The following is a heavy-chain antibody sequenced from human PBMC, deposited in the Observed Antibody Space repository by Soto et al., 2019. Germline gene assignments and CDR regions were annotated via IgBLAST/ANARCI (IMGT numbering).Heavy chain of an antibody. CDR1: GFTFNDHY. CDR2: SKNRGQGFAT. CDR3: VLLGRGVINY. Sequence: EVHLVESGGGLVQPGGSLRLSCATSGFTFNDHYLDWVRQAAGKGLEWVGRSKNRGQGFATEYAASVQGRLTVSRDDTKSPLYLHMNSLIPEDKAVYFCVLLGRGVINYRGQGNLITVYS. D-gene: IGHD3-10*01. V-gene: IGHV3-72*01. J-gene: IGHJ4*02.